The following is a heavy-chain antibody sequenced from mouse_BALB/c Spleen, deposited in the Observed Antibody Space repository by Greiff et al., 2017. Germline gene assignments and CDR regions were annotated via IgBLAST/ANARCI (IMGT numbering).Heavy chain of an antibody. CDR1: GFTFSDYY. J-gene: IGHJ3*01. V-gene: IGHV5-4*02. D-gene: IGHD2-14*01. CDR2: ISDGGSYT. CDR3: ARGGRYDAFAY. Sequence: EVHLVESGGGLVKPGGSLKLSCAASGFTFSDYYMYWVRQTPEKRLEWVATISDGGSYTYYPDSVKGRFTISRDNAKNNLYLQMSSLKSEDTAMYYCARGGRYDAFAYWGQGTLVTVSA.